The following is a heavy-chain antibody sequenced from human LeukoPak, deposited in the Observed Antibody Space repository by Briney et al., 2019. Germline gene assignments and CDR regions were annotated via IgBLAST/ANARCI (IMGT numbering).Heavy chain of an antibody. Sequence: SETLSLTCTVSGDSISTSSYYWGWIRQPPGKGLEWLGRIYYSGSTYYNPSLKSRVTISVDTSKNQFSLNLYSVTAADTAVFYCARSYYYDYRQIDYWGQGTLVTVSS. CDR1: GDSISTSSYY. CDR3: ARSYYYDYRQIDY. J-gene: IGHJ4*02. D-gene: IGHD3-22*01. CDR2: IYYSGST. V-gene: IGHV4-39*01.